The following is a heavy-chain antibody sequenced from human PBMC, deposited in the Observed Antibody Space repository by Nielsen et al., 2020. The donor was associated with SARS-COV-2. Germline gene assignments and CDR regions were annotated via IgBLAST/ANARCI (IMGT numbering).Heavy chain of an antibody. CDR3: ARARITMIVVVNAFDI. CDR2: IYYSGST. CDR1: GGSISSYY. J-gene: IGHJ3*02. D-gene: IGHD3-22*01. Sequence: SETLSLTCTVSGGSISSYYWRWIRQPPGKGLEWIGYIYYSGSTNYNPSLKSRVTISVDTSKNQFSLKLSSVTAADTAVYYCARARITMIVVVNAFDIWGQGTMVTVSS. V-gene: IGHV4-59*12.